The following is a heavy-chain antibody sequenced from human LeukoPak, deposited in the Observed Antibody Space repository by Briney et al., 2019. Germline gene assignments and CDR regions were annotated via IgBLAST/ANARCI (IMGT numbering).Heavy chain of an antibody. Sequence: GGSLRLSCAASGFTFSSYAMHWVRQAPGKGLEWVAVISYDGSNKYYADSVKGRFTISRDNSKNTLYLQMNSLRAEDTAVYYCARDLKQPVLDYWGQGTLVTVSS. CDR1: GFTFSSYA. D-gene: IGHD6-13*01. CDR3: ARDLKQPVLDY. CDR2: ISYDGSNK. V-gene: IGHV3-30*04. J-gene: IGHJ4*02.